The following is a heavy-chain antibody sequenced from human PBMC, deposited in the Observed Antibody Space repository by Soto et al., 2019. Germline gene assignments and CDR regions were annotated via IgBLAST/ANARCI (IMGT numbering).Heavy chain of an antibody. Sequence: EVQLVESGGGLVQPGGSLRLSCAASGFTFTNYYMVWVRQAPGRGLEWVANINQDGSAKYYVDSVKGRFTISRDNAKSSLYLQLNSLRAEDTATYYCGRGFGGTHWGQGSLVTVSS. J-gene: IGHJ4*02. V-gene: IGHV3-7*05. CDR2: INQDGSAK. CDR3: GRGFGGTH. CDR1: GFTFTNYY. D-gene: IGHD2-15*01.